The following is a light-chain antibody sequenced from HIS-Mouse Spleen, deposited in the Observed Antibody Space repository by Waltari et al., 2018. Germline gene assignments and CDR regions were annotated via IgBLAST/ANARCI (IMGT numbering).Light chain of an antibody. J-gene: IGLJ3*02. Sequence: QSALTQPASVSGSPGQSITISCTGTSSDVGSYNLFSWYHQHPGKAPKLMIYGGSKRPSGVSNRFSGSKSGNTASLTISGLQAEDEADYYCCSYAGSSTLVFGGGTKLTVL. V-gene: IGLV2-23*01. CDR1: SSDVGSYNL. CDR2: GGS. CDR3: CSYAGSSTLV.